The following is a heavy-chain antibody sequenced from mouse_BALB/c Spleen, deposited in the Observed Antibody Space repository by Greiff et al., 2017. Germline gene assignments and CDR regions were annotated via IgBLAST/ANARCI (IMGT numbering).Heavy chain of an antibody. CDR1: GFTFSSYT. CDR2: ISNGGGST. J-gene: IGHJ4*01. Sequence: EVMLVESGGGLVQPGGSLKLSCAASGFTFSSYTMSWVRQTPEKRLEWVAYISNGGGSTYYPDTVKGRFTISRDNAKNTLYLQMSSLKSEDTAMYYCARHDTYYYAMDYCGQGTSVTVSS. CDR3: ARHDTYYYAMDY. V-gene: IGHV5-12-2*01.